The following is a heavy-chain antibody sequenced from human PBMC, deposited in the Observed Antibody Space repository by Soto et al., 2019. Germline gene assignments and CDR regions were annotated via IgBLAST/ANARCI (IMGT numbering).Heavy chain of an antibody. V-gene: IGHV1-24*01. CDR1: GYTLTELS. CDR3: ATDFNSAHHKASYYYGSGSYGNWFDP. D-gene: IGHD3-10*01. CDR2: FDPEDGET. J-gene: IGHJ5*02. Sequence: ASVKVSCKVSGYTLTELSMHWVRQAPGKGLEWMGGFDPEDGETIYAQKFQGRVTMTEDTSTDTAYMELSSLRSEDTAVYYCATDFNSAHHKASYYYGSGSYGNWFDPWGQGTLVTVSS.